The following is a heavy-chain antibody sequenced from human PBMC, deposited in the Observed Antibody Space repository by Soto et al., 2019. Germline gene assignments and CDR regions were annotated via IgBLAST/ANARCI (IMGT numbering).Heavy chain of an antibody. CDR2: TYYRSKWYN. D-gene: IGHD3-10*01. V-gene: IGHV6-1*01. CDR3: ARDPGDLYYGMDV. Sequence: SQTLSLTCAISGDSVSSNSAAWDWIRQSPSRGLEWLGRTYYRSKWYNDYAVSVKSRIIINSDTSKNQFSPHLNSVTPEDTAVYYCARDPGDLYYGMDVWGQGTTVTVSS. J-gene: IGHJ6*02. CDR1: GDSVSSNSAA.